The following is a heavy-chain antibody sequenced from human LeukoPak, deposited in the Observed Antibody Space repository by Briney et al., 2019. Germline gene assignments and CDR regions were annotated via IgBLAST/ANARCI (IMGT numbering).Heavy chain of an antibody. CDR3: ARGTSSWYIYWFDP. Sequence: SETLSLTCTVSGYSISSGYYWGWIRQPPGKGLEWTGSIDHSGSTYYNPSLKSRITISVDTSKNQFSLKLSSVTAADTAVYYCARGTSSWYIYWFDPWGQGTLVTVSS. CDR2: IDHSGST. CDR1: GYSISSGYY. V-gene: IGHV4-38-2*02. D-gene: IGHD6-13*01. J-gene: IGHJ5*02.